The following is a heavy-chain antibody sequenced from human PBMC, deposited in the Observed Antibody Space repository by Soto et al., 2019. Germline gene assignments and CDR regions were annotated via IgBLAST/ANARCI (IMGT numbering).Heavy chain of an antibody. J-gene: IGHJ6*02. CDR1: GFTFSSFG. CDR3: ANQYDAKSYYYYGMDV. D-gene: IGHD2-8*01. CDR2: ISFEGSIK. Sequence: GGSLRLSCAASGFTFSSFGMHWVRQAPGKGLEWVALISFEGSIKYYADSVKGRFTISRDNSRNTLYLQMNTLRAEDTAVYYCANQYDAKSYYYYGMDVWGQGTTVTVSS. V-gene: IGHV3-30*18.